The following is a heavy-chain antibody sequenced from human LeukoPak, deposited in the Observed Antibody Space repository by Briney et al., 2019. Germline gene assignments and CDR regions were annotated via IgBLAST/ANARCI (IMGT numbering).Heavy chain of an antibody. CDR1: GGSISSYY. CDR2: IYYTGST. D-gene: IGHD3-3*01. Sequence: SETLSLTCTVSGGSISSYYWSWIRQPPGKGLDWIGYIYYTGSTDYNPSLKSRVAISVATSKNQFSLKLSSVTAADTAVYYCARVPQYYDFWSGYYSSWFDPWGQGTLVTVSS. V-gene: IGHV4-59*01. CDR3: ARVPQYYDFWSGYYSSWFDP. J-gene: IGHJ5*02.